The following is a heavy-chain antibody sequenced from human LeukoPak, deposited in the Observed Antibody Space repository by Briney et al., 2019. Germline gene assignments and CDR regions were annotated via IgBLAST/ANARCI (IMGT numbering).Heavy chain of an antibody. Sequence: GGSLRLSCAASGFTLSSDYMHWVRQAPGKGLVWVSRINNDGSDRSYADSVKGRFTISRDNAKNSLYLQMNSLRAGDTAVYYCASIKGQDYWGQGTLVTVSS. V-gene: IGHV3-74*01. CDR2: INNDGSDR. CDR3: ASIKGQDY. J-gene: IGHJ4*02. CDR1: GFTLSSDY.